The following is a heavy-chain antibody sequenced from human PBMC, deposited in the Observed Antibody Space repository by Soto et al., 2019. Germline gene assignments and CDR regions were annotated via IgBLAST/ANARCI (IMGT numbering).Heavy chain of an antibody. CDR3: ARDRIRSAGDAFDI. J-gene: IGHJ3*02. D-gene: IGHD3-3*01. CDR2: IYYSGST. CDR1: GGSISSYY. V-gene: IGHV4-59*01. Sequence: KSSETLSLTCTVSGGSISSYYWSWIRQPPGKGLEWIGYIYYSGSTNYNPSLKSRVTISVDTSKNQFSLKLSSVTAADTAVYYCARDRIRSAGDAFDIWGQGTMDTVSS.